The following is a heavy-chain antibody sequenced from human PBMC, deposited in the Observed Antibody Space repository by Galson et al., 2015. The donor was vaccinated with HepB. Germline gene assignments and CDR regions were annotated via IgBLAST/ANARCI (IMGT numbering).Heavy chain of an antibody. J-gene: IGHJ4*02. CDR2: FNPNSGGT. CDR1: GYTFTGYY. D-gene: IGHD3-22*01. CDR3: ARAFRRYYYDSSGYQTPLSDY. V-gene: IGHV1-2*06. Sequence: SVKVSCKASGYTFTGYYMHWVRQAPGQGLEWMGRFNPNSGGTNYAQKFQGRVTMTRDTSISTAYMELSRLRSDDTAVYYCARAFRRYYYDSSGYQTPLSDYWGQGTLFTVSS.